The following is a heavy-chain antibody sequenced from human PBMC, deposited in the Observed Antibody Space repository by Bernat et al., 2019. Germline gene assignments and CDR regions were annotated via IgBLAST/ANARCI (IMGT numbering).Heavy chain of an antibody. V-gene: IGHV3-33*01. CDR2: IWYDGSNK. CDR3: ARDPTYWNDALSIYYGMDV. D-gene: IGHD1-1*01. J-gene: IGHJ6*02. Sequence: QVQLVESGGGVVQPGRSLRLSCAASGFTFSSYGMHWVRQAPGKGLEWVAVIWYDGSNKYYADSVKGRFTISRDNSKNTLYLQMNSLRAEDTAVYYCARDPTYWNDALSIYYGMDVWGQGTTVTVSS. CDR1: GFTFSSYG.